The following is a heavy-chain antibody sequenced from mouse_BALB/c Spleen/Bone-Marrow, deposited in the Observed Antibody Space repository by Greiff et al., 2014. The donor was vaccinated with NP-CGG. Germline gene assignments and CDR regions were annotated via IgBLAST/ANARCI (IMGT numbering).Heavy chain of an antibody. V-gene: IGHV1-82*01. D-gene: IGHD2-4*01. J-gene: IGHJ3*01. CDR2: IYPGDGNT. CDR1: GYAFSSSW. Sequence: QLQQSGPELVKPGASVKISCKASGYAFSSSWMNWVKQRPGQGLEWIGRIYPGDGNTNYNGKFKGKATLSADKSSTTAYMQLSGLTSVDSAVYFCALYDYDGLSWFAYWGQGTLVTVSA. CDR3: ALYDYDGLSWFAY.